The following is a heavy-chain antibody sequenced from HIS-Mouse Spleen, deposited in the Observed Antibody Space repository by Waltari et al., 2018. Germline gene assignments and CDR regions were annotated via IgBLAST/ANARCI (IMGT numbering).Heavy chain of an antibody. CDR2: ISNDGSNK. J-gene: IGHJ4*02. CDR1: GFTFSSYA. Sequence: QVQLVESGGGVVQPGRSLRLSCTASGFTFSSYAMHWVRQVPGKGLEWVAVISNDGSNKYYADSVKGRFTISRDNSKNTLYLQMNSLRAEDTAVYYCARDHRNNWAIRDWGQGTLVTVSS. V-gene: IGHV3-30-3*01. CDR3: ARDHRNNWAIRD. D-gene: IGHD1-20*01.